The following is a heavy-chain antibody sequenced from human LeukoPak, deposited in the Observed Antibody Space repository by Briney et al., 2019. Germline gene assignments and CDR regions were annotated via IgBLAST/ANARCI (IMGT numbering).Heavy chain of an antibody. CDR2: IYYSGST. CDR3: ARVGEPIKCELLPWFDP. Sequence: SGTLSLTCTVSGGSISSSSYYWGWIRQPPGKGLEWIGCIYYSGSTYYNPSLKSRVTISVDTSKNKFSLKLSSVTAADTAVYYCARVGEPIKCELLPWFDPWGQGALVTVSS. D-gene: IGHD1-26*01. J-gene: IGHJ5*02. V-gene: IGHV4-39*07. CDR1: GGSISSSSYY.